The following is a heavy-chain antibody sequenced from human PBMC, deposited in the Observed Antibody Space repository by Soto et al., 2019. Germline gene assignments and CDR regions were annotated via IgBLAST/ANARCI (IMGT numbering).Heavy chain of an antibody. D-gene: IGHD2-15*01. Sequence: QVQLVQSGTEVKKPGASGKVSCKASGYTFTNYGISWVRQAPGQGIEWMGWISGYNGNTNYAQRLQGRVTMTTDTSTRTAYRDMRSLRSDDTAVYYCEREDSTDLYSDYCGQGTLVTVSS. CDR1: GYTFTNYG. V-gene: IGHV1-18*04. J-gene: IGHJ4*02. CDR3: EREDSTDLYSDY. CDR2: ISGYNGNT.